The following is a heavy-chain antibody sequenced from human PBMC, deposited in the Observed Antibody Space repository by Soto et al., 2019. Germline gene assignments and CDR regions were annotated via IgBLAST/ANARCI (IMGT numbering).Heavy chain of an antibody. CDR2: ISYDGSNK. D-gene: IGHD6-19*01. J-gene: IGHJ5*02. Sequence: QVQLVESGGGVVQPGRSLRLSCAASGFTFSSYAMHWVRQAPGKGLEWVAVISYDGSNKYYADSVKGRFTISRDNSKNTLYLQMNSLRAEDTAVYYWARERQWLAYNWFDPWGQGTLVTVSS. V-gene: IGHV3-30-3*01. CDR1: GFTFSSYA. CDR3: ARERQWLAYNWFDP.